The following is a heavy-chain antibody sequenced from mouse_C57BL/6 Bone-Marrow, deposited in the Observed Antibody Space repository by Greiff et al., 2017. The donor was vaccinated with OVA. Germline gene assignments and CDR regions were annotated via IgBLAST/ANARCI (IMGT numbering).Heavy chain of an antibody. CDR1: GFNIKDDY. V-gene: IGHV14-4*01. Sequence: VQLQQSGAELVRPGASVKLSCTASGFNIKDDYMHWVKQRPEQGLEWIGWIDPENGDTEYASKFQGKATITADTSSNTAYLQLSSLTSEDTAVDYCTTYGYFSFDYWGQGTTLTVSS. CDR3: TTYGYFSFDY. J-gene: IGHJ2*01. CDR2: IDPENGDT. D-gene: IGHD2-3*01.